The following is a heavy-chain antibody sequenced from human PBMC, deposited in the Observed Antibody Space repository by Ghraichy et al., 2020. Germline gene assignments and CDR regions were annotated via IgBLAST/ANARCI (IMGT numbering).Heavy chain of an antibody. Sequence: ETLSLTCAASGFTFSSYAMSWVRQAPGKGLEWVSAIRGSGSSTYYTDSVKGRFTIARDNSKNTLYLQMNSLRAEDTAVYYCAKDSDYSDSSGYYFNAFDIWGQGTMVTVSS. CDR1: GFTFSSYA. CDR2: IRGSGSST. J-gene: IGHJ3*02. CDR3: AKDSDYSDSSGYYFNAFDI. V-gene: IGHV3-23*01. D-gene: IGHD3-22*01.